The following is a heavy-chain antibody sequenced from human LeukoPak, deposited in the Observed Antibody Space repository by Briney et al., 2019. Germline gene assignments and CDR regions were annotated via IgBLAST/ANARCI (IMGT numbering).Heavy chain of an antibody. CDR1: GGTFSSYA. V-gene: IGHV1-69*13. D-gene: IGHD6-6*01. Sequence: ASVKVSCKASGGTFSSYAISWVRQAPGQGLEWMGGIIHIFGTANYAQKFQGRVTITADESTSTAYMVLSSLRSEDTAVYYCARDREIAASHYMDVWGKGTTVTVSS. CDR2: IIHIFGTA. J-gene: IGHJ6*03. CDR3: ARDREIAASHYMDV.